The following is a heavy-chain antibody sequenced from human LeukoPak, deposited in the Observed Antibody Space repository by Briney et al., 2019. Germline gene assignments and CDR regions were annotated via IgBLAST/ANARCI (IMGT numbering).Heavy chain of an antibody. CDR3: ARGEAPYYDFWSGYYLGC. CDR2: MNPNSGNT. D-gene: IGHD3-3*01. V-gene: IGHV1-8*01. J-gene: IGHJ4*02. CDR1: GYTFTSYD. Sequence: ASVKVSCKASGYTFTSYDINWVRQATGQGLEWMGWMNPNSGNTGYAQKFQGRVTMTRNTSISTAYMELSSLRSEDTAVYYCARGEAPYYDFWSGYYLGCWGQGTLVTVSS.